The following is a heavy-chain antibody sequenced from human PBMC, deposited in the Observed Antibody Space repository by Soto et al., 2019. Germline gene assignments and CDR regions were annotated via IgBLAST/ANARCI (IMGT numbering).Heavy chain of an antibody. CDR3: ARESRITIFGVVKNWFDP. J-gene: IGHJ5*02. CDR2: IYYSGST. V-gene: IGHV4-59*01. CDR1: GGSISSYY. Sequence: SETLSLTSTVSGGSISSYYWSWIRQPPGKGLEWIGYIYYSGSTNYNPSLKSRVTISVDTSKNQFSLKLSSVTAADTAVYCCARESRITIFGVVKNWFDPWGQGTLVTVSS. D-gene: IGHD3-3*01.